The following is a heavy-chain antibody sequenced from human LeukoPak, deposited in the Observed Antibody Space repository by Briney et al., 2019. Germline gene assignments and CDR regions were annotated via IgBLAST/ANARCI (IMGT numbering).Heavy chain of an antibody. D-gene: IGHD6-13*01. CDR2: IFYSGST. CDR1: GGSISSYY. J-gene: IGHJ6*03. Sequence: MSSETLSLTCTVSGGSISSYYWSWIRQPPGKGLEWIGYIFYSGSTNYNPSLKSRVTISVDTSKNQFSLKLSSVTAADTAVYHCARSEQHNYYYYMDVWGKGTTVTVSS. CDR3: ARSEQHNYYYYMDV. V-gene: IGHV4-59*12.